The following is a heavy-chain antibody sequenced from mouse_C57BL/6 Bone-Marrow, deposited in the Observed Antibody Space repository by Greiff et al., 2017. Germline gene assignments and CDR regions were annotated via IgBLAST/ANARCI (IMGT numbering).Heavy chain of an antibody. CDR1: GFNIKDDY. CDR3: TTGDGYSYFDY. CDR2: IDPENGDT. V-gene: IGHV14-4*01. Sequence: EVQLQQSGAELVRPGASVKLSCTASGFNIKDDYMHWVKQRPERGLEWIGWIDPENGDTEYASKFQGKATITADTSSNTAYLQLSSLTSEDTAVYYCTTGDGYSYFDYWGQGTTLTVSS. D-gene: IGHD2-3*01. J-gene: IGHJ2*01.